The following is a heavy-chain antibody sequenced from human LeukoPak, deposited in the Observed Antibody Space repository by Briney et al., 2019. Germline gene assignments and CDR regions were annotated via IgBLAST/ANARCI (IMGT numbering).Heavy chain of an antibody. J-gene: IGHJ4*02. CDR3: ARVHQYYDILTGSSTPAFDY. D-gene: IGHD3-9*01. Sequence: ASVKVSCKASGYTFTSYGISWVRQAPGQGVEWMGWISAYNGNTNYAQKLQGRVTMTTDTSTSTAYMELRSLRSDDTAVYYCARVHQYYDILTGSSTPAFDYWGQGTLVTVSS. V-gene: IGHV1-18*01. CDR1: GYTFTSYG. CDR2: ISAYNGNT.